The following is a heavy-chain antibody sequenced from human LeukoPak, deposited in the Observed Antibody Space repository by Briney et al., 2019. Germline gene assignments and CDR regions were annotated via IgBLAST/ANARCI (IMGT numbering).Heavy chain of an antibody. CDR3: AKGGSSWYPFDY. D-gene: IGHD6-13*01. CDR1: GFTFSSYA. J-gene: IGHJ4*02. CDR2: ISGSGGST. V-gene: IGHV3-23*01. Sequence: GSLRLSCAASGFTFSSYAMSWVRQAPGKGLEWVSAISGSGGSTYYAGSVKGRFTISRDNSKNTLYLQMNSLRAEDTAVYYCAKGGSSWYPFDYWGQGTLVTVSS.